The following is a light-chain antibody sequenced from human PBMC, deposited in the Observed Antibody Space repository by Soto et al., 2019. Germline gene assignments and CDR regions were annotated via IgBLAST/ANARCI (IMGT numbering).Light chain of an antibody. V-gene: IGLV2-11*01. CDR1: SRDVGVYNY. CDR2: DVT. J-gene: IGLJ1*01. CDR3: CSSAGRYTFV. Sequence: QSLLREPRAVSGSPGHSVTISCTGTSRDVGVYNYVSWYQQHPGKAPKLMIYDVTKRPSGVPDRFSGSKSANTASLTISGLQAEDEADYYCCSSAGRYTFVFGTGTKVTVL.